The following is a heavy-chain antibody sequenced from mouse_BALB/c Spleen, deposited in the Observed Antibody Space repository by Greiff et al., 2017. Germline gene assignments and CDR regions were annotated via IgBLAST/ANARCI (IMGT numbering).Heavy chain of an antibody. D-gene: IGHD3-3*01. CDR1: GYTFSSYW. Sequence: VQLQQSGAELMKPGASVKISCKATGYTFSSYWIEWVKQRPGHGLEWIGEILPGSGSTNYNEKFKGKATFTADTSSNTAYMQLSSLTSEDSAGYFCAGRGAANWGQGTLVTVSA. CDR3: AGRGAAN. CDR2: ILPGSGST. V-gene: IGHV1-9*01. J-gene: IGHJ3*01.